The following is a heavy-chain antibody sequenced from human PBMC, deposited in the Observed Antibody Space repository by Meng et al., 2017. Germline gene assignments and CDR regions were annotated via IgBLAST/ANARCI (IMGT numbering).Heavy chain of an antibody. J-gene: IGHJ4*02. V-gene: IGHV1-2*06. D-gene: IGHD6-13*01. CDR1: GYTFPDYW. CDR3: ARDEDISAAGKLFGDY. Sequence: QVRLGQCGVEVKKPGDSVKVSCKASGYTFPDYWLHWVRRAPGQGLEWMGRINPKSGDTHYAQRFQGRVTMTGDTSISTAYMELSGLRSDDTAMYYCARDEDISAAGKLFGDYWGQGTLVTVSS. CDR2: INPKSGDT.